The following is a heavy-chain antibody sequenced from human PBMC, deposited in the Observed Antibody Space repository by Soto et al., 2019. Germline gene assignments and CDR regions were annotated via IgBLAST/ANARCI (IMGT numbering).Heavy chain of an antibody. V-gene: IGHV3-33*01. CDR3: ARRGSGTYSIDY. CDR1: GFTFSSYG. J-gene: IGHJ4*02. D-gene: IGHD1-26*01. Sequence: GGSLRLSCAASGFTFSSYGMHWVRQAPGKGLEWVAIIWSDGSNKYYADSVKGRFTVSRDNSKNTLYLQMNSLRVEDTAVYYCARRGSGTYSIDYWGQGTLVTVSS. CDR2: IWSDGSNK.